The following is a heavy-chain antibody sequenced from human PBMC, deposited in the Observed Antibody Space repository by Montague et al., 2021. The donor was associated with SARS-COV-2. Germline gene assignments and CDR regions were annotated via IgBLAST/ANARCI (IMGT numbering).Heavy chain of an antibody. D-gene: IGHD3-9*01. CDR2: TYYRSKWYN. CDR1: GDSVSRNSAA. J-gene: IGHJ3*01. CDR3: ARAPTFYDVLTGHDSELDV. V-gene: IGHV6-1*01. Sequence: CAISGDSVSRNSAAWNWIRQSPSRGLEWLGRTYYRSKWYNDYAVSVKSRITINPDTSKNQISLQLNSVTPEDTAVYYCARAPTFYDVLTGHDSELDVWGRGTMAIVSS.